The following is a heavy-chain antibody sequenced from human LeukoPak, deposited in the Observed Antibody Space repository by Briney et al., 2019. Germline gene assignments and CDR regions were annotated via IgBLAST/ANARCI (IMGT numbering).Heavy chain of an antibody. CDR3: ARLIAGYGSGSYYLDY. CDR2: IYPGDSDT. CDR1: GYSFTSYW. J-gene: IGHJ4*02. V-gene: IGHV5-51*01. D-gene: IGHD3-10*01. Sequence: GESLKFSCKGSGYSFTSYWIGWVRQMPGKGLEWMGIIYPGDSDTRYSPSFQGQVTISADKSISTACLQWSSLKASDTAMYYCARLIAGYGSGSYYLDYWGRGTLVTVSS.